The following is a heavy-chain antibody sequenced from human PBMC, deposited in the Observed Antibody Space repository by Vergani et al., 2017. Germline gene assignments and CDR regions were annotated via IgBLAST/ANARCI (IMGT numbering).Heavy chain of an antibody. J-gene: IGHJ6*03. CDR2: INSDGDST. Sequence: EVQLLESGGGLVQPGGSLRLSCAASGFTFSSYAMSWVRQAPGKGLMWVSRINSDGDSTSYADSVKGRFTISRDNAKNTLYLQMYSLRAEDTAVYYCAIDGWELLDYFYYMDVWGKGTTVTVSS. V-gene: IGHV3-74*01. D-gene: IGHD1-26*01. CDR3: AIDGWELLDYFYYMDV. CDR1: GFTFSSYA.